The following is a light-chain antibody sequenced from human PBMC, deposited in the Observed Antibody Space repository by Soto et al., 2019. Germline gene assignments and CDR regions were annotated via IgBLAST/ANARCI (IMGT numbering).Light chain of an antibody. Sequence: DIQMTQSPSSVSASVGDRVTITFRASQGIRNDLGWYQQKPGKAPKLLIYAASSLQSGVPSRFSGSGSGTDFTLTISRLEPEDFAVYCCQQYGGSPRTFGQGTKVDIK. CDR2: AAS. CDR3: QQYGGSPRT. V-gene: IGKV1-17*01. CDR1: QGIRND. J-gene: IGKJ1*01.